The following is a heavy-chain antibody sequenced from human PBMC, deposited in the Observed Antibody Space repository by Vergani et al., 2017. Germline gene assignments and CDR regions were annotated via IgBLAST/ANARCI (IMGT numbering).Heavy chain of an antibody. Sequence: QVRLVESGGGVVRPGRSLRLSCEVSGFDFKSYGIHWVRQAPGKGLEWVAVISYDGSQKSIADSVKGRFAISRDNSRNALYLQVASLRPEDTAMYYCARPGYDCNSAYAFHLWGQGTMVTVSS. CDR1: GFDFKSYG. D-gene: IGHD4-23*01. V-gene: IGHV3-30*03. J-gene: IGHJ3*01. CDR3: ARPGYDCNSAYAFHL. CDR2: ISYDGSQK.